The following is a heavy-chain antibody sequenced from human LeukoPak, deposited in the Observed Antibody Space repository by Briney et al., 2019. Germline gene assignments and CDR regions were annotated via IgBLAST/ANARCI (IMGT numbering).Heavy chain of an antibody. J-gene: IGHJ2*01. V-gene: IGHV4-34*01. CDR3: ARGGVGATTMPDWYFDP. CDR1: GGSFSGYY. Sequence: SETLSLTCAIYGGSFSGYYWSWIRQPPGKGLEWIGEINHSASTNYNPSLKSRVTISVDTSKNQFSLKLSSVTAADTAVYYCARGGVGATTMPDWYFDPWGRGTLVT. D-gene: IGHD1-26*01. CDR2: INHSAST.